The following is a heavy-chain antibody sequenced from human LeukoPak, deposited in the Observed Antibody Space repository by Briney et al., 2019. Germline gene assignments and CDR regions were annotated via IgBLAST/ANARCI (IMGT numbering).Heavy chain of an antibody. CDR3: ARDSPSIVVVPAATFDY. D-gene: IGHD2-2*01. V-gene: IGHV4-39*07. CDR1: GGSISSSSYY. J-gene: IGHJ4*02. CDR2: IYYSGST. Sequence: SETLSLTCTVSGGSISSSSYYWGWIRQPPGKGLEWIESIYYSGSTYYNPSLKSRVTISVDTSKNQFSLKLSSVTAADTAVYYCARDSPSIVVVPAATFDYWGQGTLVTVSS.